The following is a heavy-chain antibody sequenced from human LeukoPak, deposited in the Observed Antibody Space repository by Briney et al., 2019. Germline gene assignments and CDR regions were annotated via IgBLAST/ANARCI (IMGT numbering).Heavy chain of an antibody. J-gene: IGHJ5*02. Sequence: GESLKISCKGSGCSFTSYWIGWVRQMPGKGLEWMGIIYPGDSDTRYSPSFQGQVTISADKSISTAYLQWSSLKASDTAMYYCARRFYDFWSGEGWFDPWGQGTLVTVSS. CDR2: IYPGDSDT. CDR1: GCSFTSYW. D-gene: IGHD3-3*01. CDR3: ARRFYDFWSGEGWFDP. V-gene: IGHV5-51*01.